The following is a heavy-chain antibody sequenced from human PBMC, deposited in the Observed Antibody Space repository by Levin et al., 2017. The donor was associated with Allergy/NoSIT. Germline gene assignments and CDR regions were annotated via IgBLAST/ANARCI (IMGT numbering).Heavy chain of an antibody. CDR2: ISCGGSNK. J-gene: IGHJ4*02. V-gene: IGHV3-30-3*01. Sequence: GGSLRLSCAASGFTFSSYAMHWVRQAPGKGLEWVAVISCGGSNKYYADSVKGRFTISRDNSKNTLYLQMNSLRAEDTAVYDCARGGRGIQRGLGGYWGQGTLVTVSS. CDR3: ARGGRGIQRGLGGY. CDR1: GFTFSSYA. D-gene: IGHD5-18*01.